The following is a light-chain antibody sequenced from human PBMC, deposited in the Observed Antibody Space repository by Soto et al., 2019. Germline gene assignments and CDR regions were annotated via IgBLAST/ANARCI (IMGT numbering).Light chain of an antibody. Sequence: QSALTQPASVSGSPGQSITISCTGTSSDVGGYNYVSWYQQHPGKAPKLMIYEVSTRPSGVSNRFSGSKSGNTASLTISGLQAEDEADYYSSSYTSSSTLPYVFGTGTKLTVL. CDR2: EVS. V-gene: IGLV2-14*01. CDR1: SSDVGGYNY. J-gene: IGLJ1*01. CDR3: SSYTSSSTLPYV.